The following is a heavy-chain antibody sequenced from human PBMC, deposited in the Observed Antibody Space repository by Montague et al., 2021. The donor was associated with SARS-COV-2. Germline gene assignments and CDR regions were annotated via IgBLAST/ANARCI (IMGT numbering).Heavy chain of an antibody. CDR3: ARGSQWLHYFDY. J-gene: IGHJ4*02. CDR2: VYYNGNT. V-gene: IGHV4-59*01. Sequence: SETLSLTCTVSGGSLSSYYWSWIRQPPGKGLEWIGYVYYNGNTNYNPSLKSRVTLSVDTSKNHFSLKVSSVTAADTAVYYCARGSQWLHYFDYWGQGTLVTVSS. D-gene: IGHD3-22*01. CDR1: GGSLSSYY.